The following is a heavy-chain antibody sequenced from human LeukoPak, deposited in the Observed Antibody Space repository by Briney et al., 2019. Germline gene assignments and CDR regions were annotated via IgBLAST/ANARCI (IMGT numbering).Heavy chain of an antibody. Sequence: PSETLSLTCAVYGGSFSGYYWSWIRQPPGKGLEWIGEINHSGSTNYNPSLKSRVTISVDTSKNQFSLKLSSVTAADTAVYYCARSRVTRNWFDPWGQGTLVTVSS. J-gene: IGHJ5*02. D-gene: IGHD4-23*01. CDR3: ARSRVTRNWFDP. V-gene: IGHV4-34*01. CDR1: GGSFSGYY. CDR2: INHSGST.